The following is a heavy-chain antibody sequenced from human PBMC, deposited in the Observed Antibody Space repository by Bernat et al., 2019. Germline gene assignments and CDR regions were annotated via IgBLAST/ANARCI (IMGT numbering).Heavy chain of an antibody. D-gene: IGHD3-3*01. CDR2: INNDGSDT. CDR1: GFTFTDYW. V-gene: IGHV3-74*01. Sequence: EVLLVESGGGLVQPGGSLRLSSSASGFTFTDYWMHWVRQAPGKGLVWVSRINNDGSDTIYADSVKGRFTLSRDNAKSTLYLQMNSLRVEDTAVYYCARGGWSHGFDIWGQGTMVTVSS. J-gene: IGHJ3*02. CDR3: ARGGWSHGFDI.